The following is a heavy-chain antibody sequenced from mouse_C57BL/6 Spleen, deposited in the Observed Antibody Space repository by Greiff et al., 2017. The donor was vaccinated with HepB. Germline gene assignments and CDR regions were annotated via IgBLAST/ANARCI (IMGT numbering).Heavy chain of an antibody. Sequence: VQLQQSGAELARPGASVKLSCKASGYTFTSYGISWVKQRTGQGLEWIGEIYPRSGNTYYNEKFKGKATLTADKSSSTAYMELRSLTSEDSAVYFCARKGGSSYSWFAYWGQGTLVTVSA. CDR3: ARKGGSSYSWFAY. J-gene: IGHJ3*01. CDR2: IYPRSGNT. CDR1: GYTFTSYG. V-gene: IGHV1-81*01. D-gene: IGHD1-1*01.